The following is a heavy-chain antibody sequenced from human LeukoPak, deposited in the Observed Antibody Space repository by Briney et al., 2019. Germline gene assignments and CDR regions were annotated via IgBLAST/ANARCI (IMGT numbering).Heavy chain of an antibody. J-gene: IGHJ4*02. D-gene: IGHD6-19*01. CDR1: GFTFSSYA. CDR2: ISGSGGST. CDR3: VKSGSSGWYVLDY. Sequence: GGSLRLSCAASGFTFSSYAMSWVRQAPGKGLEWVSAISGSGGSTYYADSVKGRFTISRDNSKNTLYLQMNSLRAEDTAMYYCVKSGSSGWYVLDYWGQGTLVTVSS. V-gene: IGHV3-23*01.